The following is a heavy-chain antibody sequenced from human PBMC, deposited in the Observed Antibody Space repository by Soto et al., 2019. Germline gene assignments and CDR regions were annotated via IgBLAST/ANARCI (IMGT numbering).Heavy chain of an antibody. D-gene: IGHD2-2*01. V-gene: IGHV1-69*01. Sequence: QVQLVQSGAEVKKPGSSVKVSCKASGGTFSSYAISWVRQAPGQGLEWMGGIIPIFGTANYPQKFQGRVTITADESTSTAYMELSSLRSEDTAVYYCARSIVVVPAAIVAFDIWGQGTMVTVSS. CDR3: ARSIVVVPAAIVAFDI. CDR2: IIPIFGTA. CDR1: GGTFSSYA. J-gene: IGHJ3*02.